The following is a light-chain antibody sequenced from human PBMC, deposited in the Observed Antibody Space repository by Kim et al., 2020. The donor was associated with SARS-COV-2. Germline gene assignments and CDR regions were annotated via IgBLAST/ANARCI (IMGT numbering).Light chain of an antibody. V-gene: IGKV1-27*01. CDR2: AAS. Sequence: VEDRVNITCRASQGISNSLAWCQQKQGEAPQVLIYAASTLQEGVPVRFSGGGYGTDFTLTIRSVRPQDVATYYSLKYNAAPWTFGQGSKVDIK. CDR1: QGISNS. J-gene: IGKJ1*01. CDR3: LKYNAAPWT.